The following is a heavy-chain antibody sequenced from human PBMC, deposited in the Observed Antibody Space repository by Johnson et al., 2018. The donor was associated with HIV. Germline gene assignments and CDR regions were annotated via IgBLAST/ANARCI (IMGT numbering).Heavy chain of an antibody. CDR3: ARGDSSGWDAFDI. CDR1: GFTFDDYG. Sequence: VQLVESGGGVVRPGGSLRLSCAASGFTFDDYGMSWVRQAPGKGLEWVSAISGSGGSTYYADSVKGRFTISRDNSKNTLYLQMNSLRAEDTAVYYCARGDSSGWDAFDIWGQGTMVTVSS. J-gene: IGHJ3*02. D-gene: IGHD6-19*01. CDR2: ISGSGGST. V-gene: IGHV3-23*04.